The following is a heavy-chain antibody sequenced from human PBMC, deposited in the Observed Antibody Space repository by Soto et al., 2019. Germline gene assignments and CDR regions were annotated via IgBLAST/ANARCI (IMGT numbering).Heavy chain of an antibody. Sequence: PGGSLRLSCAASGFTFSSYSMNWVRQAPGKGLEWVSSISSSSYIYYADSVKGRFTISRDNAKNSLYLQMNSLRAEDTAVYYCARDYIVVVPAATYYYGMDVWGQGTTVTVSS. CDR1: GFTFSSYS. CDR2: ISSSSYI. D-gene: IGHD2-2*01. V-gene: IGHV3-21*01. CDR3: ARDYIVVVPAATYYYGMDV. J-gene: IGHJ6*02.